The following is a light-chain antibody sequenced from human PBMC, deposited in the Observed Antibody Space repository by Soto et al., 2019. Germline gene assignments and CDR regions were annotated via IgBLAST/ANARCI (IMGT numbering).Light chain of an antibody. V-gene: IGKV3-15*01. Sequence: EIAVTQSPATLSVSPGESATLSCRASQSISSNLAWYQQKSGQSHRLLIYGAYSRATGVQVRFSGSGSGVAFTLTIRGLQSEEFAVYYCKRYNQWPGTVGQGTKVDIK. CDR3: KRYNQWPGT. J-gene: IGKJ1*01. CDR2: GAY. CDR1: QSISSN.